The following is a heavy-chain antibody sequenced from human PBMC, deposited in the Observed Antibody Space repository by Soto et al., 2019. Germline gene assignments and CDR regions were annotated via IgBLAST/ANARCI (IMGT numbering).Heavy chain of an antibody. D-gene: IGHD3-3*01. CDR3: ARPLEYYDFWSGPGGYGMDV. V-gene: IGHV3-21*01. J-gene: IGHJ6*02. CDR1: VFTFSSYS. CDR2: ISSSSSYI. Sequence: PGGSLRLSCAASVFTFSSYSMNWVRQAPGKGLEWVSSISSSSSYIYYADSVKGRFTISRDNAKNSLYLQMNSLRAEDTAVYYCARPLEYYDFWSGPGGYGMDVWGQGTTVTVSS.